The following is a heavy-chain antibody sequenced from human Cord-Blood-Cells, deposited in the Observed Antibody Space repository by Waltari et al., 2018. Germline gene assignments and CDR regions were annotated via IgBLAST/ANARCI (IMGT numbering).Heavy chain of an antibody. V-gene: IGHV3-30*04. CDR2: ISYDGSNK. CDR3: ARAPSLVQGAFDI. CDR1: GFTFSSYA. D-gene: IGHD6-13*01. Sequence: QVQLVESGGGVVQPGRSLRLSCAASGFTFSSYAMHWVHQAPGKGLEWVAVISYDGSNKYYADSVKGRFTISRDNSKNTLYLQMNSLRAEDTAVYYCARAPSLVQGAFDIWGQGTMVTVSS. J-gene: IGHJ3*02.